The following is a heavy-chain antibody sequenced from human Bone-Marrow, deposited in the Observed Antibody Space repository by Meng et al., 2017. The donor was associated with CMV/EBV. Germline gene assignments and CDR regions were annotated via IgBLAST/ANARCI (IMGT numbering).Heavy chain of an antibody. CDR2: IIPSGGST. J-gene: IGHJ4*02. V-gene: IGHV1-46*01. D-gene: IGHD3-22*01. CDR1: GYTFTSYY. CDR3: ARDLGDSSGYYYGFDY. Sequence: ASVKVSCKASGYTFTSYYMHWVRQAPGQGLEWMGIIIPSGGSTSYAQKFQGRVTMTRDTSTSTVYMELSSLRSEDTAVYYCARDLGDSSGYYYGFDYWGQGTLVTVSS.